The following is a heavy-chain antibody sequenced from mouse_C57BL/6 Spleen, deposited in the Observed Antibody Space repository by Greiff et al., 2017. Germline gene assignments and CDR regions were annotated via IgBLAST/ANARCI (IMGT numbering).Heavy chain of an antibody. D-gene: IGHD1-1*01. Sequence: QVQLQQSGAELVKPGASVKLSCKASGYTFTSYWMQWVKQRPGPGLEWIGEIDPSDSYTNYNQKFKGKATLTVDTSSSTAYMQLSSLTSEDSAVYYCATGYYGRSLGYWGQGTTLTVSS. CDR2: IDPSDSYT. V-gene: IGHV1-50*01. CDR3: ATGYYGRSLGY. CDR1: GYTFTSYW. J-gene: IGHJ2*01.